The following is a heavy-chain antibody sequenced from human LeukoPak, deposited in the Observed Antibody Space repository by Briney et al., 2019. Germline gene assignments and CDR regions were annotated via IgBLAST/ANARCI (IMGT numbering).Heavy chain of an antibody. Sequence: PGGSLRLSCAASGFTFSSYAMHWVRQAPGKGLEWVAVISYDGGNKYYADSVKGRFTISRDNSKNTLYPQMNSLRAEDTAVYYCARALRVIAVAPTGYWGQGTLVTVSS. CDR1: GFTFSSYA. J-gene: IGHJ4*02. CDR2: ISYDGGNK. V-gene: IGHV3-30-3*01. CDR3: ARALRVIAVAPTGY. D-gene: IGHD6-19*01.